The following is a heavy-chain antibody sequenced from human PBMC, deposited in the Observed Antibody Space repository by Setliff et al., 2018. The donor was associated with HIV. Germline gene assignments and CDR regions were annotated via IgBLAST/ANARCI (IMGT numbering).Heavy chain of an antibody. V-gene: IGHV4-4*07. CDR3: ARDGAYYYDSSGHYRYYFDY. CDR1: SDSISPYY. Sequence: LSLTCTVSSDSISPYYWSWIRQPAGKGLEWIGRFYSSRSNSYNPSLKSRVTISVDTSKNQFSLRLSSVTAADTAVYYCARDGAYYYDSSGHYRYYFDYWGQGTLVTVSS. CDR2: FYSSRSN. J-gene: IGHJ4*02. D-gene: IGHD3-22*01.